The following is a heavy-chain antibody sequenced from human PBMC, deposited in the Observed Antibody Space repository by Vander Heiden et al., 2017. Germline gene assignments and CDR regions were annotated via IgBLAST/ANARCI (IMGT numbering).Heavy chain of an antibody. CDR1: GFTFDDYA. D-gene: IGHD2-15*01. Sequence: RSCAASGFTFDDYAMHWVRQAPGKGLEWASGISWNSGSIGYADSVKCRFTISRDNAKNLLYLQMNSLRAEDTALYYCARGCGDISRSDGFDIWWEGRMVADAS. CDR3: ARGCGDISRSDGFDI. CDR2: ISWNSGSI. V-gene: IGHV3-9*01. J-gene: IGHJ3*02.